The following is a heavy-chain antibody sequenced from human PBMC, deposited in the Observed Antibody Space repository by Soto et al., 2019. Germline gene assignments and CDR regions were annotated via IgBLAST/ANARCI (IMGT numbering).Heavy chain of an antibody. CDR1: GLSISSYY. Sequence: SETLSLTCPVSGLSISSYYLSWIRPPPGKGLEWIGYIYYSGSTNYNPSLKSRVTISVDTSKNQFSLKLSSVTAADTAVYYCARTKLWPYYGMDVWGQGTTVTVSS. CDR2: IYYSGST. CDR3: ARTKLWPYYGMDV. V-gene: IGHV4-59*01. D-gene: IGHD3-10*01. J-gene: IGHJ6*02.